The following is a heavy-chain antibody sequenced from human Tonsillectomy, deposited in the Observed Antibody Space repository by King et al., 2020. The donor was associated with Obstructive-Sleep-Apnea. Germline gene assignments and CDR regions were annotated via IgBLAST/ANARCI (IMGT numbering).Heavy chain of an antibody. Sequence: VQLQQWGAGLLKPSETLSLTCAVYGGSFSGYYWSWIRQPPGKGLEWIGEINHSGSTNYNPSLKCRVTISVDTSKNQFSLKLSSVTAADTAVYYCSTFYYDYVWGSYRPGLDYWGQGTLVTVSS. D-gene: IGHD3-16*02. CDR2: INHSGST. CDR1: GGSFSGYY. J-gene: IGHJ4*02. V-gene: IGHV4-34*01. CDR3: STFYYDYVWGSYRPGLDY.